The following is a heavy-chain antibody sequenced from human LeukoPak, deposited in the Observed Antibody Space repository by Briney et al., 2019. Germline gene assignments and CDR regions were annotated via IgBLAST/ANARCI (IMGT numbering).Heavy chain of an antibody. D-gene: IGHD3-16*01. CDR1: GFAFSSYA. CDR2: ISRRDDYT. V-gene: IGHV3-23*01. J-gene: IGHJ4*02. CDR3: ARDGGVMASFDY. Sequence: GGSLRLSCAASGFAFSSYAMSWVRQPPGKGLEWVSVISRRDDYTYYADSVKGRFTISRDNSKNTLYLQMNSLRAEDTAVYYCARDGGVMASFDYWGQRTLVTVSS.